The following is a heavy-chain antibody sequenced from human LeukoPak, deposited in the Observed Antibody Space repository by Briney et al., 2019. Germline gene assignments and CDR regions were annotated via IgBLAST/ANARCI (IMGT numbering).Heavy chain of an antibody. CDR3: ARAYYYGSGSPYYYMDV. D-gene: IGHD3-10*01. V-gene: IGHV1-8*01. J-gene: IGHJ6*03. CDR2: MNPNSGNT. CDR1: GYTFTSYD. Sequence: ASVKVSCKASGYTFTSYDINCVRQATGQGLEWMGWMNPNSGNTGYAQKFQGRVTMTRNTSISTAYMELSSLRSDDTAVYYCARAYYYGSGSPYYYMDVWGKGTTVTISS.